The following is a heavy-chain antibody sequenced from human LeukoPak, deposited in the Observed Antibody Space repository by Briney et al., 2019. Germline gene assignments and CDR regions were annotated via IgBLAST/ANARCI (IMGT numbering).Heavy chain of an antibody. J-gene: IGHJ4*02. V-gene: IGHV1-2*02. Sequence: GASVKVSCKASGYTFTGSYMPWGRQSPGQRLGWRGGFNANSGATNYAQKFPCRVTMTRDTPSSTAFMDLSRLTSDDTAVYYCARDRSYTSSYYDDWGQGTLVTVS. CDR2: FNANSGAT. CDR3: ARDRSYTSSYYDD. D-gene: IGHD6-13*01. CDR1: GYTFTGSY.